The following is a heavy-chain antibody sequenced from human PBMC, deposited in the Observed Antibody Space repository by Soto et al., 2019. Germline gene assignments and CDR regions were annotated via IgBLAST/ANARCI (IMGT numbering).Heavy chain of an antibody. D-gene: IGHD3-22*01. CDR2: IYYSGST. J-gene: IGHJ5*02. CDR1: GGSISSGGYY. V-gene: IGHV4-31*03. CDR3: ARRYYDSSGYYFWFDP. Sequence: PSETLSLTCTVSGGSISSGGYYWSWIRQHPGKGLEWIGYIYYSGSTYYNPSLKSRVTISVDTSKNQFSLKLSSVTAADTAVYYCARRYYDSSGYYFWFDPWGQGTLVTVS.